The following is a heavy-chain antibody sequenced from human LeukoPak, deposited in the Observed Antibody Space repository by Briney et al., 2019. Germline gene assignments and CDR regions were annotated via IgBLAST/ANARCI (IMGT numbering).Heavy chain of an antibody. J-gene: IGHJ4*02. CDR1: GFNFGNYW. Sequence: GGSLRLSCVASGFNFGNYWMSWVRQAPGKGLEFVGNIEDDGSEQNYVDSVKGRFTISRDNVKNSLHLQMNSLRVEDTAVYYCARDIIRGQSDFDYWGQGILVTVSS. V-gene: IGHV3-7*01. CDR3: ARDIIRGQSDFDY. CDR2: IEDDGSEQ. D-gene: IGHD5-12*01.